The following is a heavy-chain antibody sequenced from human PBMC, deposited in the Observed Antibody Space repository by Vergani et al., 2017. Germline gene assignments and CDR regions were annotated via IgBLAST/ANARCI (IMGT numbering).Heavy chain of an antibody. V-gene: IGHV3-33*01. D-gene: IGHD4-23*01. CDR2: IWFDGDNK. Sequence: QVHLVESVGGVVQPGKSLRLSCAASGYTFRNHGMHWVRPAPGKGPEWVAVIWFDGDNKYYADSVKSRFTIARDNSKNTLFLQMNSLRAEDTAVYYCVRDRRPEVVNMFDYWGRGTLVTVS. CDR1: GYTFRNHG. CDR3: VRDRRPEVVNMFDY. J-gene: IGHJ4*02.